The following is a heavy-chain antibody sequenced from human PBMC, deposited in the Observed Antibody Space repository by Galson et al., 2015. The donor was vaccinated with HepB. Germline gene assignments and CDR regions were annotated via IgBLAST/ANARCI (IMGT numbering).Heavy chain of an antibody. D-gene: IGHD2-2*01. CDR3: ARVLSTSWASGFDY. CDR1: EFIFSDFT. Sequence: SLRLSCAGSEFIFSDFTMNWVRQALGTGLEWVSSIRSSGYYTDYADSGKDRFTISRDNAKNSLFLQMNSLRADDTAVYDCARVLSTSWASGFDYWGQGTLVTVS. V-gene: IGHV3-21*01. CDR2: IRSSGYYT. J-gene: IGHJ4*02.